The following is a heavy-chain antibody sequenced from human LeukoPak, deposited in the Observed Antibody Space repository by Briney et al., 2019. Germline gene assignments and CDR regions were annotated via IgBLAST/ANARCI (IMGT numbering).Heavy chain of an antibody. Sequence: ASVKVSCKASGGTFSSYAISRVRQAPGQGLEWMGRIIPILGIANYAQKFQGRVTITADKSTSTAYMELSSLRSEDTAVYYCARDPLEGIAVAGTFDPWGQGTLVTVSS. CDR1: GGTFSSYA. CDR2: IIPILGIA. J-gene: IGHJ5*02. CDR3: ARDPLEGIAVAGTFDP. D-gene: IGHD6-19*01. V-gene: IGHV1-69*04.